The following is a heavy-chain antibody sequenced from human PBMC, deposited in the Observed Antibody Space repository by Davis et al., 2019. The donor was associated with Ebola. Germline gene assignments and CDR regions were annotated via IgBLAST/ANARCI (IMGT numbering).Heavy chain of an antibody. CDR1: GFTFSRYP. D-gene: IGHD3-16*01. V-gene: IGHV3-30-3*01. CDR2: ISYDGSNK. Sequence: GESLKIFCAASGFTFSRYPMHWVRQAPGKGLEWVALISYDGSNKYYADSVKGRFTISRDNSKNTLYLQMNSLRAEDTAVYYCARDGPLFALGDYYYGMDVWGQGTTVTVSS. J-gene: IGHJ6*02. CDR3: ARDGPLFALGDYYYGMDV.